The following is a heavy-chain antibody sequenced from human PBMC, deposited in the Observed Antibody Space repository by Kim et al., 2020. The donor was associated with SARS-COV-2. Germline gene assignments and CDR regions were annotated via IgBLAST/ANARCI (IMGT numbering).Heavy chain of an antibody. CDR1: GGSISTYY. V-gene: IGHV4-59*08. D-gene: IGHD5-12*01. Sequence: SETLSLTCTVSGGSISTYYWSWIRQPPGKGLEWIGYIYYSGSTNYNPSLKSRVTISVDTSKNQFSPKLSSVTAADPAVYYCARQGGYDSPFGYWGQGTLVTVSS. CDR2: IYYSGST. J-gene: IGHJ4*02. CDR3: ARQGGYDSPFGY.